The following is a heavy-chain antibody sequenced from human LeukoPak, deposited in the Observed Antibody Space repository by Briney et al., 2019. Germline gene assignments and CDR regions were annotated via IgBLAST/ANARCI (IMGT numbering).Heavy chain of an antibody. V-gene: IGHV3-11*06. D-gene: IGHD6-6*01. CDR1: GFTFSDYY. CDR2: ISSSSSYI. J-gene: IGHJ3*02. Sequence: GGSLRLSCAASGFTFSDYYMSWIRQAPGKGLEWVSYISSSSSYIYYADSVKGRFTISRDNAKNSLYLQMNSLRAEDTAVYYCARDQYSSSSYAFDIWGQGTMVTVSS. CDR3: ARDQYSSSSYAFDI.